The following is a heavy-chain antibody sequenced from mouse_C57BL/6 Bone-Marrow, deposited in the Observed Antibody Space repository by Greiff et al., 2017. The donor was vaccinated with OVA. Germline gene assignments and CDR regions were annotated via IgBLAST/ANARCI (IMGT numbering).Heavy chain of an antibody. D-gene: IGHD2-5*01. Sequence: DVMLVESGGGLVKPGGSLKLSCAASGFTFSSYTMSWVRQPPEKRLEWVATISGGGGNPYYPESVKGRFTISRDNAKNTLYLQMSSLRSEDTALYYCARQSNYVSWFAYWGQGTLVTVSA. J-gene: IGHJ3*01. CDR3: ARQSNYVSWFAY. CDR1: GFTFSSYT. V-gene: IGHV5-9*01. CDR2: ISGGGGNP.